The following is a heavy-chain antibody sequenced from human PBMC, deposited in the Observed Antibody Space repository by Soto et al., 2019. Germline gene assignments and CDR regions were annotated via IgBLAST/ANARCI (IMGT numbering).Heavy chain of an antibody. J-gene: IGHJ4*02. CDR1: GYTFTGYY. V-gene: IGHV1-2*04. Sequence: GASVKVTCEASGYTFTGYYMHWVRQAPGQGLEWMGWIKPNSGGTNYAQKSQGWVTITRYTSISTAYMELSRLRSDDTAVYYCARGFTITMIVDGYYFDYWGQGTLVTVSS. D-gene: IGHD3-22*01. CDR3: ARGFTITMIVDGYYFDY. CDR2: IKPNSGGT.